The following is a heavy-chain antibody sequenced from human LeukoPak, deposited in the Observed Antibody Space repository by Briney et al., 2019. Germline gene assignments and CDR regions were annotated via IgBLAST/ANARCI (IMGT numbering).Heavy chain of an antibody. CDR3: VRDSRYGSGWFEDGLDF. CDR2: INDRGST. D-gene: IGHD6-13*01. J-gene: IGHJ6*02. V-gene: IGHV4-61*01. CDR1: GGAFDSGSYS. Sequence: SETLSLTCSLSGGAFDSGSYSWAWIRQPPGKGLEWLGHINDRGSTNYNPSLQGRVTISIDTSKNQFSLKVNSVTAADTAVYYCVRDSRYGSGWFEDGLDFWGQGTTVTVSS.